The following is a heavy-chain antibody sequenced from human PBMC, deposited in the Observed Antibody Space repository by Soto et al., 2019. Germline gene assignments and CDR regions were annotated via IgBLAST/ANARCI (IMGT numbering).Heavy chain of an antibody. D-gene: IGHD5-18*01. CDR1: GFTFSDYY. CDR2: ISSSSSYT. Sequence: GGSLRLSCAASGFTFSDYYMSWIRQAPGKGLEWVSYISSSSSYTNYADSVKGRFTISRDNAKNSLYLQMNSLRAEDTAVYYCARGVFYSYGYGFDYWGQGTLVTVSS. V-gene: IGHV3-11*06. CDR3: ARGVFYSYGYGFDY. J-gene: IGHJ4*02.